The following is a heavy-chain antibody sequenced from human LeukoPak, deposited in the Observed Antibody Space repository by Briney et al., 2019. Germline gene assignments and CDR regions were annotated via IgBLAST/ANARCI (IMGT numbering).Heavy chain of an antibody. J-gene: IGHJ3*02. D-gene: IGHD5-12*01. V-gene: IGHV3-21*01. CDR3: VAGGFQYTFDI. CDR1: GFTFSSYS. CDR2: IATRRTSI. Sequence: PAGSLTLSCAASGFTFSSYSMNWVRQTPGQGLEWVSSIATRRTSIYYADSVKGRFTISTDNASNALYLQMNSLRAEDTAVYYCVAGGFQYTFDIWGRGTRVTVSS.